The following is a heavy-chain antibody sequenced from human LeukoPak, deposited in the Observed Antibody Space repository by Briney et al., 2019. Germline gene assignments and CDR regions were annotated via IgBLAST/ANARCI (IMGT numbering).Heavy chain of an antibody. J-gene: IGHJ4*02. CDR3: ARSLRRVRPYYYFDY. Sequence: SETLSLTCTVPGGSISSYYWSWIRQPPGKGLEWIGYIYYSGSTNYNPSLKSRVTISVDTSKNQFSLKLSSVTAADTAVYYCARSLRRVRPYYYFDYWGQGTLVTVSS. CDR1: GGSISSYY. CDR2: IYYSGST. V-gene: IGHV4-59*01. D-gene: IGHD1-1*01.